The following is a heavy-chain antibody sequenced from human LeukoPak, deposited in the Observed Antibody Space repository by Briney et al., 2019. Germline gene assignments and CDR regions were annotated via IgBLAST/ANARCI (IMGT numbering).Heavy chain of an antibody. CDR1: GFIFSNYG. CDR2: ISSDSSYI. V-gene: IGHV3-21*01. D-gene: IGHD5-24*01. J-gene: IGHJ4*02. Sequence: PGGSLRLSCAASGFIFSNYGVTWVRQAPGKGLEWVSCISSDSSYIYYADSLKGRFTISRDNAKSSLYLQMNSLRVDDTAVYYCAINHRDGYSKLGYWGQGTLVTVSS. CDR3: AINHRDGYSKLGY.